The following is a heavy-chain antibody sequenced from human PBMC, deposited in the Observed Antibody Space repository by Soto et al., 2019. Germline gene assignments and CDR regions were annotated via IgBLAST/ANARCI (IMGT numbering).Heavy chain of an antibody. CDR3: ARYSNSVADY. CDR1: GFTFSNYA. Sequence: EAQLVESGGGLVQPGGSLRLSCAASGFTFSNYAMHWVRQAPGKGLEYVSAISSNGGSTYYANSVKGRFTISRDNSKNTLYLQMGSLRAEDMAVYYCARYSNSVADYWGQGTLVTVSS. CDR2: ISSNGGST. D-gene: IGHD6-13*01. V-gene: IGHV3-64*01. J-gene: IGHJ4*02.